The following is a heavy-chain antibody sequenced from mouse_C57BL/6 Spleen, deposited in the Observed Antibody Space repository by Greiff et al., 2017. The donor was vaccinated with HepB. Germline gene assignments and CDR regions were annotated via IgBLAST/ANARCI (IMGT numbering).Heavy chain of an antibody. CDR1: GFTFSDYY. Sequence: LVESEGGLVQPGSSMKLSCTASGFTFSDYYMAWVRQVPEKGLEWVANINYDGSSTYYLDSLKSRFIISRDNAKNILYLQMSSLKSEDTATYYCARDRNYYGSDYFDYWGQGTTLTVSS. CDR2: INYDGSST. V-gene: IGHV5-16*01. J-gene: IGHJ2*01. CDR3: ARDRNYYGSDYFDY. D-gene: IGHD1-1*01.